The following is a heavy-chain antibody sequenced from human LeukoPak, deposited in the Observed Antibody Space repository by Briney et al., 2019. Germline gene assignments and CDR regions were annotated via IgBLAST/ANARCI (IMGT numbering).Heavy chain of an antibody. V-gene: IGHV4-4*07. CDR3: AREGKITMVRGVIRYYYMDV. CDR1: GGSISSFY. J-gene: IGHJ6*03. Sequence: PSETLSLTCSVSGGSISSFYCNWMRQPAGKGLEWIGRIFTSGSTKYNPPLKSRVTISVDTSKNQFSLKLSSVTAADTAVYYCAREGKITMVRGVIRYYYMDVWGKGTTVTISS. D-gene: IGHD3-10*01. CDR2: IFTSGST.